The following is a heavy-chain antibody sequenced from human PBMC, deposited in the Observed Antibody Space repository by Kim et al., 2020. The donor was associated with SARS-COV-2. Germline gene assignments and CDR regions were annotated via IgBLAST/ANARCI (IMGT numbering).Heavy chain of an antibody. D-gene: IGHD5-12*01. CDR1: GFTFSSYA. V-gene: IGHV3-23*01. J-gene: IGHJ6*02. CDR3: AKDLEWERGYSGYDVPDYYYYGMDV. Sequence: GGSLRLSCAASGFTFSSYAMSWVRQAPGKGLEWVSAISGSGGSTYYADSVKGRFTISRDNSKNTLYLQMNSLRAEDTAVYYCAKDLEWERGYSGYDVPDYYYYGMDVWGQGTTVTVSS. CDR2: ISGSGGST.